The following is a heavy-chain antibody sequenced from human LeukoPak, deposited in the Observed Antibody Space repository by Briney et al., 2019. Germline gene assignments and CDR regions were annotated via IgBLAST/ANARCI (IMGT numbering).Heavy chain of an antibody. J-gene: IGHJ6*02. CDR1: GGSFCGYY. CDR2: INHSGST. Sequence: SETLSLTCAVYGGSFCGYYWSWIRQPPGKGLEWIGEINHSGSTNYNPSLKSRVTISVDTSKNQFSLKLSSVTAADTAVYYCARAPYDFWSGRHYNYYGMDVWGQGTTVTVSS. CDR3: ARAPYDFWSGRHYNYYGMDV. V-gene: IGHV4-34*01. D-gene: IGHD3-3*01.